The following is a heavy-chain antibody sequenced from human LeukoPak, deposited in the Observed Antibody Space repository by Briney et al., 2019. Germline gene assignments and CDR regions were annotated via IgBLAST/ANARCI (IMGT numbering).Heavy chain of an antibody. CDR2: IWHDGGKK. CDR1: GFTLDSYG. J-gene: IGHJ6*03. Sequence: PGGSLRLSCAASGFTLDSYGMHWVRQAPGKGLEWVAFIWHDGGKKYYAESVWGRFTISRDNSKSILYLEMNSLRAEDTAVYYCRKVVLVIIFWSPSTTSYYNMAAWGKGPTVTVSS. D-gene: IGHD3-3*01. V-gene: IGHV3-30*02. CDR3: RKVVLVIIFWSPSTTSYYNMAA.